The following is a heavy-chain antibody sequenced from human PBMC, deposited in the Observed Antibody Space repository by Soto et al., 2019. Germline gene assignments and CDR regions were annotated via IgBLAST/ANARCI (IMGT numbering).Heavy chain of an antibody. CDR3: ARCVSVSRRLPLGY. J-gene: IGHJ4*02. Sequence: QVQHVQSGPEVKTPGASVKVSCKASGYSFSDYILHWVRQAPGQGLEWLGWIDADNGNSKSAQKFQGRVTLSRDKSANIAYLELSSLRSDDTAVYFCARCVSVSRRLPLGYWAQGTVVVVSS. CDR1: GYSFSDYI. V-gene: IGHV1-3*01. CDR2: IDADNGNS. D-gene: IGHD2-8*01.